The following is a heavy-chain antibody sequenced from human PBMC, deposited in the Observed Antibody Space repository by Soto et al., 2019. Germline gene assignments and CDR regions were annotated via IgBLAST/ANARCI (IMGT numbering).Heavy chain of an antibody. CDR3: ATTTVTNRYYFDY. J-gene: IGHJ4*02. Sequence: GASVKVACKASGYTFTSYYMHWVRQAPGQGLEWMGIINPSGGSTSYAQKFQGRVTMTRDTSTSTVYMELSSLRSEDTAVYYCATTTVTNRYYFDYWGQGTLVTVSS. CDR2: INPSGGST. D-gene: IGHD4-17*01. V-gene: IGHV1-46*03. CDR1: GYTFTSYY.